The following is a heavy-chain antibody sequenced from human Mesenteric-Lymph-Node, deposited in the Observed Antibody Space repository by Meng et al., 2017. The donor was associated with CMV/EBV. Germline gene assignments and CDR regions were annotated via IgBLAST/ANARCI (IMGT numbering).Heavy chain of an antibody. Sequence: KVSCKTSGYTFTTHGIGWVRQAPGQGLEWMGWISPYNGDTNNEQKFLGRVTMTADTSTSTAYMEVTSLRSDDTAVYYCARGKNWFDPWGQGTLVTVSS. CDR1: GYTFTTHG. CDR2: ISPYNGDT. J-gene: IGHJ5*02. V-gene: IGHV1-18*01. CDR3: ARGKNWFDP.